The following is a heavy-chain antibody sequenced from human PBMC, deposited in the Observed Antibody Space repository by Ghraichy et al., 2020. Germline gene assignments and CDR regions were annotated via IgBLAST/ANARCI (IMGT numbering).Heavy chain of an antibody. J-gene: IGHJ4*02. CDR2: IYSGGST. CDR3: ARDVGY. CDR1: GLKVHTYD. D-gene: IGHD2-15*01. Sequence: GGSLRLSCTPCGLKVHTYDIKSRRHASGEGLELVSVIYSGGSTYYADSVKGRFTISRDNSKNTLYLQMNSLRAEDTAVYYCARDVGYWGQGTLVTVSS. V-gene: IGHV3-53*01.